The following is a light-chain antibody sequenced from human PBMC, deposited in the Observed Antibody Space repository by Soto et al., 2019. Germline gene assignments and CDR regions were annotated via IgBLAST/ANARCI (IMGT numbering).Light chain of an antibody. CDR1: QRINMH. CDR2: DAS. V-gene: IGKV1-5*01. Sequence: DIQMTQSPSTLSGSAGDSVSLTCRASQRINMHLAWYQQKPGRAPKLLVYDASTLQSGVSSRFNAFGSGTGFTLTINSLQPDDFATYYCQQYHSYPFTFGPGTKVDV. J-gene: IGKJ3*01. CDR3: QQYHSYPFT.